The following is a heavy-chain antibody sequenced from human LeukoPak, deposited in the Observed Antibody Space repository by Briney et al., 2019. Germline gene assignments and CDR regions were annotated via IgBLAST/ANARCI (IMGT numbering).Heavy chain of an antibody. CDR2: IYYSGST. V-gene: IGHV4-39*01. D-gene: IGHD3-22*01. CDR3: ARVGGGDYYDSSGYWDY. J-gene: IGHJ4*02. Sequence: KPSETLSLTCTVSGGSISGSSYYWGWIRQPPGKGLEWIGSIYYSGSTYYNPSLKSRVTISVDTSKNQFSLKLSSVTAADTAVYYCARVGGGDYYDSSGYWDYWGQGTLVTVSS. CDR1: GGSISGSSYY.